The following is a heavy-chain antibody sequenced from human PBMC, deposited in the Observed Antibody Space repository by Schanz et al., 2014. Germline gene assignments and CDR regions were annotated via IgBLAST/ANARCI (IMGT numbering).Heavy chain of an antibody. CDR3: ARPRFDYGEVDY. V-gene: IGHV3-23*01. Sequence: VQLLQFGGGVVQPGRSLRLSCAASGFTFSTYAMSWVRQAPGKGLEWVSAISGSGGSTYYADSVKGRFTISRDNSKNTLYLQMNSLRAEDTAVYYCARPRFDYGEVDYWGQGTLVTVSS. J-gene: IGHJ4*02. CDR1: GFTFSTYA. D-gene: IGHD4-17*01. CDR2: ISGSGGST.